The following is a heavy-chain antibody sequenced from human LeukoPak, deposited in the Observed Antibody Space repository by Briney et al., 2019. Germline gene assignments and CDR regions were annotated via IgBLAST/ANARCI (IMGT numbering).Heavy chain of an antibody. CDR1: GFTFSNYW. Sequence: GGSLRLSCAASGFTFSNYWMSWVRQAPGKGLEWVANIKQDESEKFYVDSVKGRFTISRGNAKNSLYLQMNSLRAEDTAVYYCARGAYSRYFDYWGQGTLLTVSS. J-gene: IGHJ4*02. V-gene: IGHV3-7*01. D-gene: IGHD6-13*01. CDR3: ARGAYSRYFDY. CDR2: IKQDESEK.